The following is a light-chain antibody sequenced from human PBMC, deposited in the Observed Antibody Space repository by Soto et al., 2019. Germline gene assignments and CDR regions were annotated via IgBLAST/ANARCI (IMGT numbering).Light chain of an antibody. V-gene: IGKV3-20*01. CDR2: GAS. CDR3: QQYASSPIT. Sequence: ERVMTQSPATLSVSPGDRASLCCRASQSISSNLAWFQQRPGQAPRLFIYGASSRATGIPDRFSGSGSGTEFTLTISRLEPEDFAVYFCQQYASSPITFGQGTRLEIK. J-gene: IGKJ5*01. CDR1: QSISSN.